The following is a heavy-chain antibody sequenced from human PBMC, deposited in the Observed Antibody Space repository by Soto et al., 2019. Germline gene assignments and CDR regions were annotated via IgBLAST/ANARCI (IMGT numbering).Heavy chain of an antibody. CDR1: GYSFITYW. D-gene: IGHD3-10*01. J-gene: IGHJ3*02. Sequence: GESLKISCKASGYSFITYWIGWVRQMPGKGLEWMGTMYPGDADIRYSPSFQGQVTMSVDRSISTAYLQWSSLKASDTAMYYCVRAANKVKWFPEAFDMWGQGTMVTVSS. V-gene: IGHV5-51*01. CDR2: MYPGDADI. CDR3: VRAANKVKWFPEAFDM.